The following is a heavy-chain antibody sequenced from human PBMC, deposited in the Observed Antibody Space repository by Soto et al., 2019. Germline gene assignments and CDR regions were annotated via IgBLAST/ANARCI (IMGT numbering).Heavy chain of an antibody. J-gene: IGHJ1*01. V-gene: IGHV3-7*01. Sequence: XGSLRLSCTASGFTFSDSWMTWVRQAPGKGLEWVARIKPDESEKKYADSVKGRFSISRDNAKNSMYLQMDSLRGEDTAVYYCVRGGSNYAYWGQGTLVTASS. D-gene: IGHD4-4*01. CDR2: IKPDESEK. CDR1: GFTFSDSW. CDR3: VRGGSNYAY.